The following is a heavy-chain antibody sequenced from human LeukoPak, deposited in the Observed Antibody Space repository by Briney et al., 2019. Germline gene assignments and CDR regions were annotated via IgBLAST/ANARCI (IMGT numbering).Heavy chain of an antibody. CDR2: ISAYNGNT. V-gene: IGHV1-18*01. CDR1: GYTFTSYG. CDR3: ARETYSSGWYHHYYYMDV. J-gene: IGHJ6*03. Sequence: ASVKVSCKASGYTFTSYGISWVRQAPGQGLEWMGWISAYNGNTNYAQTLQGRVTMTTDTSTSTAYMELRSLRSDDTAVYYCARETYSSGWYHHYYYMDVWGKGTTVTVSS. D-gene: IGHD6-19*01.